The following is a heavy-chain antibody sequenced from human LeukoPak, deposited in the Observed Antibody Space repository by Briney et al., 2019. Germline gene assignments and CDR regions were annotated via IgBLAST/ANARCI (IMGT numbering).Heavy chain of an antibody. D-gene: IGHD3-16*01. CDR3: ARDGFAIMFGQPYRNAFDI. CDR2: ISYSGST. CDR1: VGSIRGGVYS. V-gene: IGHV4-30-4*01. Sequence: LQTLSLTCTVSVGSIRGGVYSWSWIRQTPEKGLEWSGDISYSGSTYYNPSLKSRVTISVDTSKNQFSLKLSSVTVSDTAVYYCARDGFAIMFGQPYRNAFDIWGQRTMVTVSP. J-gene: IGHJ3*02.